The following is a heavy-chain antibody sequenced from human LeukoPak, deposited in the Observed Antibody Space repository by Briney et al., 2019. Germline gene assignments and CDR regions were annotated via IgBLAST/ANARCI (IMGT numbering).Heavy chain of an antibody. D-gene: IGHD5-12*01. Sequence: QPGGSLRLSCAASGFTFSSYGMSWVRQAPGKGLEWVSAISGSGGSTYYADSVKGRFTISRDNAKNSLYLQMNSLRAEDTAVYYCARDSIPQWLYKDAFDIWGQGTMVTVSS. CDR1: GFTFSSYG. CDR2: ISGSGGST. CDR3: ARDSIPQWLYKDAFDI. J-gene: IGHJ3*02. V-gene: IGHV3-23*01.